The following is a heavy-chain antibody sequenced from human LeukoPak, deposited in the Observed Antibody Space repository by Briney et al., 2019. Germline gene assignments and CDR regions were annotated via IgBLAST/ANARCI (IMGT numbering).Heavy chain of an antibody. CDR2: ISGSGGST. J-gene: IGHJ4*02. V-gene: IGHV3-23*01. CDR3: AKGGLTWGYYDSSGYYPFDY. Sequence: GGSLRLSCAASGFTFGSYAMSWVRHAPGKGLEWVSAISGSGGSTYYADSVKGRFTISRDNSKNTLYLKMNSLRAEDTPVYYCAKGGLTWGYYDSSGYYPFDYWGQGILVTVSS. CDR1: GFTFGSYA. D-gene: IGHD3-22*01.